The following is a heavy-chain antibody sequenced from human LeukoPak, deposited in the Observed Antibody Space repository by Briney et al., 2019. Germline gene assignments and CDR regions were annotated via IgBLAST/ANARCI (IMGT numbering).Heavy chain of an antibody. Sequence: GGSLRLSCGASGFSFAVNWRYWVRQAPGKGLGWVANIKYDGGEKNYVDSVKGRFTISRDNAKNSLYLQMNSLRAEDTAVYYCARDGVSSSPDFDYWGQGTLVTVSS. J-gene: IGHJ4*02. CDR3: ARDGVSSSPDFDY. CDR1: GFSFAVNW. D-gene: IGHD6-6*01. V-gene: IGHV3-7*01. CDR2: IKYDGGEK.